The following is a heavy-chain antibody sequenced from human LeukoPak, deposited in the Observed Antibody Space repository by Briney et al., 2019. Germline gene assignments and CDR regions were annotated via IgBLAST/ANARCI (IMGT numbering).Heavy chain of an antibody. V-gene: IGHV1-46*01. CDR1: GYTFTSYY. Sequence: ASVKVSCKASGYTFTSYYMHWVRQAPGQGLEWMGIINPSGGSTSYAQKFQGRVTMTRDTSTSTVYMELSSLRSEDTAVYYCARIFSPGAAAGLGVGNWFDPWGQGTLVTVSS. CDR3: ARIFSPGAAAGLGVGNWFDP. CDR2: INPSGGST. D-gene: IGHD6-13*01. J-gene: IGHJ5*02.